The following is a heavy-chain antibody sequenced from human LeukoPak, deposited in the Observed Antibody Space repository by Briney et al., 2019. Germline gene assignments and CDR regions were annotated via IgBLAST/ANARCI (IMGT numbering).Heavy chain of an antibody. Sequence: SVKVSCKASGFTFSSSVLQWVRQARGQRLEWIGWIVVGSGNTNYAQKFQQRVTISRDMSTTTAYMELSSLRSEDTAVYYCAAGFGYQLLPWGQGTLVTVSS. CDR3: AAGFGYQLLP. CDR2: IVVGSGNT. J-gene: IGHJ5*02. CDR1: GFTFSSSV. V-gene: IGHV1-58*01. D-gene: IGHD2-2*01.